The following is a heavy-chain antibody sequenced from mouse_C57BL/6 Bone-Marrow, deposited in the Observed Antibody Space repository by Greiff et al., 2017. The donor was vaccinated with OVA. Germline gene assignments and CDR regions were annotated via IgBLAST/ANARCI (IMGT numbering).Heavy chain of an antibody. Sequence: EVHLVESGPGLVKPSQSLSLTCSVTGYSITSGYYWNWIRQFPGNKLEWMGYISYDGSNNYNPSLKNRISITRDTSKNQFFLKLNSVTTEDTATYYCARRSSGYVDYWGQGTTLTVSS. D-gene: IGHD3-2*02. CDR2: ISYDGSN. V-gene: IGHV3-6*01. CDR1: GYSITSGYY. J-gene: IGHJ2*01. CDR3: ARRSSGYVDY.